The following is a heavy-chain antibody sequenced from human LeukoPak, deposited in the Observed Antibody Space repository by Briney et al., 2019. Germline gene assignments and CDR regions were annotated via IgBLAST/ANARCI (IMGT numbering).Heavy chain of an antibody. Sequence: GGSLRLSCAASGFTFNTFNMNWVRQAPGKGLEWVPSITSGGDYIYYADSVKGRFTTSRDNAKNSLSLQLNSLRVEDTAVYYCARGHYGVLAASYKWTPDYWGQGTLVTVSS. CDR3: ARGHYGVLAASYKWTPDY. D-gene: IGHD3-9*01. CDR1: GFTFNTFN. V-gene: IGHV3-21*01. CDR2: ITSGGDYI. J-gene: IGHJ4*02.